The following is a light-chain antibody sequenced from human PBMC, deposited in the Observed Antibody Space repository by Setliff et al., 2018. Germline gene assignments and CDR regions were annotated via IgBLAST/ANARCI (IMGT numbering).Light chain of an antibody. V-gene: IGLV2-11*01. CDR1: SSDFAAYDY. Sequence: QSALAQPRSVSGSPGQSVTISCTGTSSDFAAYDYVSWYQQHPGKAPKLMIYDVTKRPSGVPDRFSGSKSGNTASLAISGLQAEDEAVYHCCSYAGSYTLVFGGGTQLTVL. J-gene: IGLJ3*02. CDR2: DVT. CDR3: CSYAGSYTLV.